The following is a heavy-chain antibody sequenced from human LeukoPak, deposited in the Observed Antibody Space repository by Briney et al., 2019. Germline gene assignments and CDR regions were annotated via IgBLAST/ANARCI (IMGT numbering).Heavy chain of an antibody. CDR3: ARVGIYGSGSQTTYYYYYGMDV. D-gene: IGHD3-10*01. Sequence: ASVKVSCKASGYTFTGYYMHWLRQAPGQGLEGMGWSNPNSGGTNYAQKFQPRVPMTSDTSIPTAFMELSRLRSDATAVYYCARVGIYGSGSQTTYYYYYGMDVWGQGTTVTVSS. CDR2: SNPNSGGT. CDR1: GYTFTGYY. J-gene: IGHJ6*02. V-gene: IGHV1-2*02.